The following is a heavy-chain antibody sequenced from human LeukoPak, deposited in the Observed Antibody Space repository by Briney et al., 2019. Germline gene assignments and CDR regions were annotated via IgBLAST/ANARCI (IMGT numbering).Heavy chain of an antibody. CDR3: ARHYGP. V-gene: IGHV4-59*08. D-gene: IGHD3-10*01. Sequence: SETLSLTCTVSGGSINYYYWMWIRQPPGKGLEWIGYIYYSGGTHYNPSPKSRDTMLVDTSKNQFSLKLNSVTAADTAVYYCARHYGPWGQGTLVTVSS. CDR2: IYYSGGT. J-gene: IGHJ5*02. CDR1: GGSINYYY.